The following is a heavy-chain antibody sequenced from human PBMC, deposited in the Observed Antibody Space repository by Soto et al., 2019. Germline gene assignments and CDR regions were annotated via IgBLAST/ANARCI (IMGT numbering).Heavy chain of an antibody. J-gene: IGHJ4*02. D-gene: IGHD2-15*01. CDR3: ARDHGSGVDY. CDR2: IYYSGSN. V-gene: IGHV4-31*03. CDR1: GGSISSGGYY. Sequence: QVQLQESGPGLVKPSQTLSPTCTVSGGSISSGGYYWSWIRQHPGKGLEWIGYIYYSGSNYYNPSLKSRVTISVDTAKNQFSLKLSSVTAADTAVYYCARDHGSGVDYWGQGTLVTVSS.